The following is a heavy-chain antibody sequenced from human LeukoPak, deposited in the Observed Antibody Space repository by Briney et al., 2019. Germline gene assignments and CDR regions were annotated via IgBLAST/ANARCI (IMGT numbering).Heavy chain of an antibody. J-gene: IGHJ6*03. CDR2: IFHSGIA. V-gene: IGHV4-38-2*01. CDR3: GRAGFGTAYNRFYYYMDI. D-gene: IGHD3-16*01. Sequence: SETLSLTCAVSNYPITSDYYWVWIRQPPGQGLEWIGQIFHSGIAHYNPSLKSRVTMSVDTSRSQFSVNLNSVTAADTAVYYCGRAGFGTAYNRFYYYMDIWGKGTTVTVSS. CDR1: NYPITSDYY.